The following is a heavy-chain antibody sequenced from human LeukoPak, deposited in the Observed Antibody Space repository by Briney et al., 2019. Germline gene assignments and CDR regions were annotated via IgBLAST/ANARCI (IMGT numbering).Heavy chain of an antibody. J-gene: IGHJ5*02. CDR1: GYTFISYY. Sequence: ASVKVSCKASGYTFISYYMHWARQAPGQGLEWMGIINPSGGSTSYAQKFQGRVTMTRDTSTSTIYMELSSLRSEDTAVYYCAIGLYGDYDPVGVAWFDPWGQGTLVTVSS. V-gene: IGHV1-46*01. CDR2: INPSGGST. CDR3: AIGLYGDYDPVGVAWFDP. D-gene: IGHD4-17*01.